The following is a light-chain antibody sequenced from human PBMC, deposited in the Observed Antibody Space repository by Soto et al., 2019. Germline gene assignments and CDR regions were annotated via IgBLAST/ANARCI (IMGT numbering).Light chain of an antibody. V-gene: IGKV3-20*01. J-gene: IGKJ2*01. Sequence: EDLLTQSPGSLSLSPGERAPLSCTVSQSVSSRVLAWYQQKPGQAPRLLIHAASTGATGIPARFRGSGSGTDFTLTISSLEPEDSAVYFCHQYADSPQTFGQGTKVDIK. CDR2: AAS. CDR3: HQYADSPQT. CDR1: QSVSSRV.